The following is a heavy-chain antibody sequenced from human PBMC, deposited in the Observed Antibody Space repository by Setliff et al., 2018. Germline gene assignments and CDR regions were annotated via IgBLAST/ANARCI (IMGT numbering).Heavy chain of an antibody. J-gene: IGHJ3*02. CDR1: GGSFSGYY. Sequence: ASETLSLTCAVYGGSFSGYYWSWIRQPPGKGLEWIGSIYYSGSTYYNPSLKSRVTISVDTSKNQFSLKLSSVTAADTAVYYCARSGYYSIDAFDIWGQGTMVTVSS. D-gene: IGHD3-22*01. CDR3: ARSGYYSIDAFDI. CDR2: IYYSGST. V-gene: IGHV4-34*01.